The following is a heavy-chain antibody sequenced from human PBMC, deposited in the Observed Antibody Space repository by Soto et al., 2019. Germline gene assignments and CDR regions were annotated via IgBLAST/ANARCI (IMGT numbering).Heavy chain of an antibody. J-gene: IGHJ6*02. Sequence: ASVKVSCKASGYTFTSYDINWVRQATGQGLEWMGWMNPNSGNTGYAQKFQGRVTMTRNTSISTACMELSSLRSEDTAVYYCARGGYIVVVPAAIQIRYYYYGMDVWGQGTTVTVSS. V-gene: IGHV1-8*01. D-gene: IGHD2-2*02. CDR3: ARGGYIVVVPAAIQIRYYYYGMDV. CDR2: MNPNSGNT. CDR1: GYTFTSYD.